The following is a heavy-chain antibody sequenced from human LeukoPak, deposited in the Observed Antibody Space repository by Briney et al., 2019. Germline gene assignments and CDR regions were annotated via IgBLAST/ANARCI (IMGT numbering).Heavy chain of an antibody. V-gene: IGHV3-23*01. J-gene: IGHJ4*02. CDR3: AKPRCSSTSCSLGYFDY. D-gene: IGHD2-2*01. CDR1: GFTLSSYA. CDR2: ISGTGGSGST. Sequence: GGSLRLSCAVSGFTLSSYAMSWVRQAPGKGLDWVSAISGTGGSGSTYYADSVKGRFTISRDNSKNTLYLQMNSLRAEDTAVYYCAKPRCSSTSCSLGYFDYWGQGALVTVSS.